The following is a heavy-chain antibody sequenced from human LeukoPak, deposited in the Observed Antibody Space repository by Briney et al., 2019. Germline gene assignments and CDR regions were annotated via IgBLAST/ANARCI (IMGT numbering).Heavy chain of an antibody. D-gene: IGHD2-8*01. J-gene: IGHJ6*03. Sequence: GGSLRLSCAASGFTFSGSAMHWVRQASGKGLEWVGRIRSKASSYATAYAASVKGRFTISRDDSKNTAYLQMNSLKTEDTAVYYCTSVLGYCTNGVCRYYYMDVWGKGTTVTVSS. CDR1: GFTFSGSA. CDR2: IRSKASSYAT. CDR3: TSVLGYCTNGVCRYYYMDV. V-gene: IGHV3-73*01.